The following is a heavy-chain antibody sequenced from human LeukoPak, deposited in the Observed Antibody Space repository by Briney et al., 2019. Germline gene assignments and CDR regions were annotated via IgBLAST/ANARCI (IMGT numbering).Heavy chain of an antibody. Sequence: AASVKLSCKASGFANSSHYMHWLRQAPGQGVECVGTVHPDGGTRTYAHNFQDRVAMTRDTSTSTVYMDLSSLRSDDTAVYYCAREAIAAGKNFDYWGQGTQVTVSS. V-gene: IGHV1-46*01. CDR3: AREAIAAGKNFDY. CDR1: GFANSSHY. J-gene: IGHJ4*02. CDR2: VHPDGGTR. D-gene: IGHD6-25*01.